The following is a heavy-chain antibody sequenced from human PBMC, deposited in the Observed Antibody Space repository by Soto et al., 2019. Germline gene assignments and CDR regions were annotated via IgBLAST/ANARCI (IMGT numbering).Heavy chain of an antibody. CDR2: IDPSDSYT. V-gene: IGHV5-10-1*01. CDR3: ASLRGSSWYYFDY. Sequence: GESLKISCKGSGYSFTSYWISWVRQMPGKGLEWMGRIDPSDSYTNYSPSFQGHVTISADKSISTAYLQWSSLKASDTAMYYCASLRGSSWYYFDYWGQGTLVTVSS. D-gene: IGHD3-16*01. J-gene: IGHJ4*02. CDR1: GYSFTSYW.